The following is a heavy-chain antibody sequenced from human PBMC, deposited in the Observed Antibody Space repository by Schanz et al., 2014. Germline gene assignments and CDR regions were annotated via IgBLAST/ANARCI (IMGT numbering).Heavy chain of an antibody. J-gene: IGHJ4*02. CDR2: VNPGGGST. CDR1: GGTFSSST. CDR3: ARGSLAGYVALLMAANDY. Sequence: QVQLVQSGAEVKKPGSSVKVSCKASGGTFSSSTLTWVRQAPGQGLEWMGIVNPGGGSTSVAQRFQTRVTLTRDTSTGTAYLGLTRLRFEDTAVYYCARGSLAGYVALLMAANDYWGQGTLRTVSS. D-gene: IGHD2-15*01. V-gene: IGHV1-46*01.